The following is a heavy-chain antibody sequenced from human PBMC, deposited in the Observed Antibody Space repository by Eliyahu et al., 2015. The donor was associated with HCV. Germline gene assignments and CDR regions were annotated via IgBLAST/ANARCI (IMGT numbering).Heavy chain of an antibody. CDR1: GFTFDDFA. CDR3: AKDGGWAMDL. CDR2: ITWNAGNS. V-gene: IGHV3-9*01. Sequence: QLVESGGGLVQPGRSLRLSCEVSGFTFDDFALHWVRLIPGKGLEWVSSITWNAGNSDYADSLKGRFTISRDKAKNSLYLQMNSLRVEDTALYYCAKDGGWAMDLWGRGTPVTVSS. J-gene: IGHJ5*02. D-gene: IGHD1-26*01.